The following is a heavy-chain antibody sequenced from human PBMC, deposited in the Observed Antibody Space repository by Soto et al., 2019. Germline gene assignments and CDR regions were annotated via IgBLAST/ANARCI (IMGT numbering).Heavy chain of an antibody. Sequence: GGSLRLSCAASGFTFSRYGMHWVRQAPGKGLEWVAVIWYDGSDKYYADSVKGRFTISRDNSQNTLNLQMNSLRDEDTAVYYCARSSYSGSGSYYPFDYWGQGTLVTVSS. J-gene: IGHJ4*01. D-gene: IGHD3-10*01. CDR1: GFTFSRYG. CDR2: IWYDGSDK. CDR3: ARSSYSGSGSYYPFDY. V-gene: IGHV3-33*01.